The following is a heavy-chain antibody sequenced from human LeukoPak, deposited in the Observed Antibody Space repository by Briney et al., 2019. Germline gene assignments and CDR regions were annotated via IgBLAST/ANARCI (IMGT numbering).Heavy chain of an antibody. V-gene: IGHV4-59*01. D-gene: IGHD5-18*01. CDR1: GGSISSYY. CDR3: ARDNAGYSYGPNYYYYYYMDV. J-gene: IGHJ6*03. CDR2: IHDSGST. Sequence: SETLSLTCTVSGGSISSYYWSWIRQPPGKGLEWIGYIHDSGSTNYNPSLKGRVTILVDTSKNQFSLKVRSVTAADTAVYYCARDNAGYSYGPNYYYYYYMDVWGKGTTVTVSS.